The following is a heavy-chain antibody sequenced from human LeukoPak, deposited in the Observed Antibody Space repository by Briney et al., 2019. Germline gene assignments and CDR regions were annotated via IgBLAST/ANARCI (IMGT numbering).Heavy chain of an antibody. CDR2: ISNSGYNT. D-gene: IGHD1-26*01. V-gene: IGHV3-23*01. Sequence: GGSLSLSCAASGFSVSSRAMSWVRQAPGKGLEWVSTISNSGYNTWYADSVKGRFTISRDNSQNTLYLQMSSLRAEDTALYYCARHDGSSLRYYVDHWGQGALVTVSS. J-gene: IGHJ4*02. CDR1: GFSVSSRA. CDR3: ARHDGSSLRYYVDH.